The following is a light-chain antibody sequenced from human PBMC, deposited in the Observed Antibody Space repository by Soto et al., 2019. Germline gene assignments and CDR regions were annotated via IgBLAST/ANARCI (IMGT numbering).Light chain of an antibody. CDR2: DAS. Sequence: IQMTQSPSTLSASVGDRVTVTCRASQSITDSLAWYQQRPGKAPKLLIYDASSLGSGVPSRFSGSGSGTELTLTISCLQPDDFAIYYCQHYDSYSLWTFGQGTRVE. CDR1: QSITDS. V-gene: IGKV1-5*01. J-gene: IGKJ1*01. CDR3: QHYDSYSLWT.